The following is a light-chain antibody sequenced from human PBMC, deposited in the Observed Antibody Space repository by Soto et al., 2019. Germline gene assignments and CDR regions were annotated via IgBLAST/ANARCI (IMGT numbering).Light chain of an antibody. CDR2: AAS. CDR1: QGISNY. J-gene: IGKJ1*01. V-gene: IGKV1-27*01. Sequence: DIQMTQSPSSLSASVGDRVTITCRASQGISNYLAWYQQKPGKVPKLLIYAASILQSGDPSRFSGGGSGTDFTLTISSLQPEDVATYYCQKYNSAPQTCGQGTKVEIK. CDR3: QKYNSAPQT.